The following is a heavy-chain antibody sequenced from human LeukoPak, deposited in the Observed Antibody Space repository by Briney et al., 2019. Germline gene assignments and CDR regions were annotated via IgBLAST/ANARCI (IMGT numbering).Heavy chain of an antibody. D-gene: IGHD3-22*01. CDR2: IYYSGST. Sequence: TPSETLSLTCTVSGASISSYYWSWIRQPPGKGLEWIGYIYYSGSTNYNPSLKSRVTISVDTSKNQFSLKLSSVTAADTAVYYCARGVKNYYDSRGSQLVSANWFDPWGQGTLVTVSS. V-gene: IGHV4-59*01. CDR3: ARGVKNYYDSRGSQLVSANWFDP. CDR1: GASISSYY. J-gene: IGHJ5*02.